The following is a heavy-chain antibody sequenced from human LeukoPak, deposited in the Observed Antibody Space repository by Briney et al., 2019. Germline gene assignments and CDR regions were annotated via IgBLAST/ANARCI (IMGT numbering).Heavy chain of an antibody. D-gene: IGHD3-10*01. CDR3: ARGGEWLES. CDR2: IYYSGST. J-gene: IGHJ4*02. V-gene: IGHV4-59*12. Sequence: KPSETLSLTCTVSGXSISSSYWSWVRQPPGKGLEWIGYIYYSGSTNYNLSLKSRVTISLDTSNNQFSLRVRSVAAADTAVYYCARGGEWLESWGQGTLVTVSS. CDR1: GXSISSSY.